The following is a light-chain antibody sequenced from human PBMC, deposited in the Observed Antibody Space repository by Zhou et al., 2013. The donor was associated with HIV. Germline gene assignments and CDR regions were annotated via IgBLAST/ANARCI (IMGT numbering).Light chain of an antibody. CDR2: DAS. V-gene: IGKV1-8*01. CDR1: QGISSY. J-gene: IGKJ1*01. CDR3: QQANSFPWT. Sequence: AIRITQSPSSLSASTGDRVTITCRASQGISSYLAWYQQKPGKAPKFLIYDASTLQSGVPSRFSGSGSGTDFTLTISCLQSEDFATYYCQQANSFPWTFGQGTKVEVK.